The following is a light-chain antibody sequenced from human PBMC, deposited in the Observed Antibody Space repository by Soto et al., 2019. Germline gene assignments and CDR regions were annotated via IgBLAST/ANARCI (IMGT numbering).Light chain of an antibody. CDR2: GNS. Sequence: QSVLTQPPSVSGAPGQRVTISCTGSSSNIGAGYDVHWYQQLPGTAPKLLIYGNSNRPSGVPDRFSGSKSGTSDSLAITGLQAEDEADYYCQSYDSSLYVFVTGTKLTVL. CDR3: QSYDSSLYV. V-gene: IGLV1-40*01. CDR1: SSNIGAGYD. J-gene: IGLJ1*01.